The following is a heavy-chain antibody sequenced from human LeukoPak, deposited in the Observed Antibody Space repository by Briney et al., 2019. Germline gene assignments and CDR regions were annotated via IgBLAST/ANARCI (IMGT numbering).Heavy chain of an antibody. V-gene: IGHV1-69*04. CDR1: GGTFSSYA. CDR2: IIPILVIA. CDR3: ARDLYYDILTGYDAFVI. J-gene: IGHJ3*02. D-gene: IGHD3-9*01. Sequence: ASVKVSCKASGGTFSSYAIIWVRQAPGQGLEWMGRIIPILVIANYAQKFQGRVTITADKSTSTAYMELSSLRSEDTAVYYCARDLYYDILTGYDAFVIWGQGTMVTVSS.